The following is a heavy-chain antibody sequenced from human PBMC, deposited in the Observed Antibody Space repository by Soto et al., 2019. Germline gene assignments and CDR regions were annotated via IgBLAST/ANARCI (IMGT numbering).Heavy chain of an antibody. D-gene: IGHD1-20*01. CDR2: IIPIFGTA. Sequence: ASVKVSCKASGGTFSSYAISWVRQAPGQGLEWMGGIIPIFGTANYAQKFQGRVTITADESTSTAYMELSSLRSEDTAVYYCVSAPPPRSNWNYYYGMDVWGEVTTVPV. CDR3: VSAPPPRSNWNYYYGMDV. J-gene: IGHJ6*02. V-gene: IGHV1-69*13. CDR1: GGTFSSYA.